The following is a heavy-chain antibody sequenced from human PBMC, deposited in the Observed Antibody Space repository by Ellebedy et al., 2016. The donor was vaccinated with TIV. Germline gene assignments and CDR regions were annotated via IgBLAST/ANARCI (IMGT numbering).Heavy chain of an antibody. V-gene: IGHV3-23*01. Sequence: GESLKISXAASGFTFSSYAMSWVRQAPGKGLEWVSAISGSGGSTYYADSVKGRFTISRDNAKNSLYLQMNSLRAEDTAVYYCARADCSSTSCYAAPDYWGQGTLVTVSS. CDR2: ISGSGGST. D-gene: IGHD2-2*01. J-gene: IGHJ4*02. CDR3: ARADCSSTSCYAAPDY. CDR1: GFTFSSYA.